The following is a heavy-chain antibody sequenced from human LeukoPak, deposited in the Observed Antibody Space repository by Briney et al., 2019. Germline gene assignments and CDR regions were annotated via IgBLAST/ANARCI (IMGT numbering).Heavy chain of an antibody. J-gene: IGHJ4*02. D-gene: IGHD6-13*01. CDR2: INHSGST. CDR3: ARVLYSSSWYYFDY. V-gene: IGHV4-34*01. CDR1: GGSFSGYY. Sequence: SETLSLTCAVYGGSFSGYYWSWIRQPPGKGLEWIGEINHSGSTNYNPSLKSRVTISVDTSKNQFSLKLSSVTAADTAVYHCARVLYSSSWYYFDYWGQGTLVTVSS.